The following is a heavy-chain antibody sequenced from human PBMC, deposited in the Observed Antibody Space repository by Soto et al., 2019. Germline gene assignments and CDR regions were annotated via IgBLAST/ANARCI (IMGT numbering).Heavy chain of an antibody. CDR3: ARRGGSGWWDSEY. CDR1: GFTFSNYG. V-gene: IGHV3-33*01. CDR2: IWYDGGNK. Sequence: QVQLVESGGGVVQPGRSLRLSCTASGFTFSNYGMHWVRQAPGKGLEWMAAIWYDGGNKYYADSVKGRFTISRDNSKNTLYLQMNSLRAEDTAVYYCARRGGSGWWDSEYWGQGTLVTVSS. J-gene: IGHJ4*02. D-gene: IGHD6-19*01.